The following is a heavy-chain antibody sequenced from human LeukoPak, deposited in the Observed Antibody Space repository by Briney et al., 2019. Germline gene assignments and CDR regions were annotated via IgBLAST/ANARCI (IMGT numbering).Heavy chain of an antibody. V-gene: IGHV3-23*01. CDR1: GFTFSSYA. CDR2: ISGSGGST. CDR3: AKSRATGTYPGRFDY. J-gene: IGHJ4*02. D-gene: IGHD3-10*01. Sequence: PGGSLRLSCAASGFTFSSYAMSWVRQAPGKGLEWVSAISGSGGSTYYADSVKGRFTISRDNSKNTLYLQMHSLRAEDTAVYYCAKSRATGTYPGRFDYWGLGILVTVSS.